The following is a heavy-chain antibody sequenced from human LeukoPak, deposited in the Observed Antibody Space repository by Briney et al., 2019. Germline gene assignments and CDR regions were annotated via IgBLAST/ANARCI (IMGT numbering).Heavy chain of an antibody. CDR2: IYSGGST. CDR3: AGTYYYGSGGYYAEFDY. J-gene: IGHJ4*02. CDR1: GFTVSSNY. Sequence: GGSLRLSCAASGFTVSSNYMSWVRQAPGKGLEWVSVIYSGGSTYYADSVKGRFTISRDNSKNTLYLQMNSLRAEDTALYYCAGTYYYGSGGYYAEFDYWGQGTLVTVSS. V-gene: IGHV3-66*01. D-gene: IGHD3-10*01.